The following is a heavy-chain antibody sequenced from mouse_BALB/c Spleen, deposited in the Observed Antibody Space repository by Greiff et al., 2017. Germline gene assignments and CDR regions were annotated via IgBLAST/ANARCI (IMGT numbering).Heavy chain of an antibody. CDR3: ARDGGNYFDY. CDR1: GFTFSDYY. V-gene: IGHV5-4*02. CDR2: ISDGGSYT. J-gene: IGHJ2*01. Sequence: EVQLVESGGGLVKPGGSLKLSCAASGFTFSDYYMYWVRQTPEKRLEWVATISDGGSYTYYPDSVKGRFTISRDNAKNNLYLQMSSLKSEDTAMYYCARDGGNYFDYWGQGTTLTVSS.